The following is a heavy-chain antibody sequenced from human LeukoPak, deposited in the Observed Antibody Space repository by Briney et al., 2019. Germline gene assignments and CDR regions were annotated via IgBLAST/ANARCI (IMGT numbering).Heavy chain of an antibody. Sequence: PEGSLRLSCAASGFTFSSYWMHWVRQAPGKGLVWVSRINSDGSTTNYADSVKGRFTISRDNAKNTLYLQMNSLRAEDTAMYYCARRSSGSPPFYFDYWGQGTLVTVSS. D-gene: IGHD1-26*01. V-gene: IGHV3-74*01. CDR1: GFTFSSYW. J-gene: IGHJ4*02. CDR2: INSDGSTT. CDR3: ARRSSGSPPFYFDY.